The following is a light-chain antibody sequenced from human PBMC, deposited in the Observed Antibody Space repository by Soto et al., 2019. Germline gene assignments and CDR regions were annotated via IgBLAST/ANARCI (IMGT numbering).Light chain of an antibody. J-gene: IGLJ3*02. CDR1: SSNIGSNT. Sequence: QSVLTQPPSASGTPGQRVTICCSGSSSNIGSNTVNWYQQLPGTAPKLLIYSNNQRPSGVPDRFSGSKSGTSASLAISGLQSEDEADYYCAAWDDSLTAVLFGGGTKLTVL. V-gene: IGLV1-44*01. CDR2: SNN. CDR3: AAWDDSLTAVL.